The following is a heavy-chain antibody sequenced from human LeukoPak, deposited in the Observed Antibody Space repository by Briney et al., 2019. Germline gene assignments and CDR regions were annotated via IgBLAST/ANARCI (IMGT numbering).Heavy chain of an antibody. CDR1: AGSISNYY. Sequence: PSETLSLTCTVSAGSISNYYWSWIRQPPGKGLEWIGYISYSGSTNYNPSLKSRVTISVDTSKNQFSLKLSSVTAADTAGYYCARLGPAAGTSFDYWGQGTLVTVSS. CDR2: ISYSGST. J-gene: IGHJ4*02. D-gene: IGHD6-13*01. V-gene: IGHV4-59*08. CDR3: ARLGPAAGTSFDY.